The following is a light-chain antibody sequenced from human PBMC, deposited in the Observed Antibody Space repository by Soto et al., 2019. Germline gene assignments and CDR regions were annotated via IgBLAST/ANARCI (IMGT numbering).Light chain of an antibody. V-gene: IGKV3-20*01. Sequence: EIVLTQSPGTLSLSPGERATLSCRASQIFSSSFLAWYQQKPGQAPRLLIYAASTRATRIPDRFSGSASGTDFTLTISRLEPEDFAVYYCQQYAISHRTFGQGTKVEI. J-gene: IGKJ1*01. CDR1: QIFSSSF. CDR2: AAS. CDR3: QQYAISHRT.